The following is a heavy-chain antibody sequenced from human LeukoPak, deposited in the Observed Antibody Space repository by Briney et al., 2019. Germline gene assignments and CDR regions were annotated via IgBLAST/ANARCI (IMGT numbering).Heavy chain of an antibody. CDR3: AKDGAVAATGYYYGMDV. Sequence: PGGSLRLSCAASGFTFSSYGMHWVRQAPGKGLEWVAVISYDGNNKYYADSVKGRFTISRDNSKNTLYLQMNSLRAEDTAVYYCAKDGAVAATGYYYGMDVWGQGTTVTVSS. CDR2: ISYDGNNK. V-gene: IGHV3-30*18. J-gene: IGHJ6*02. CDR1: GFTFSSYG. D-gene: IGHD6-19*01.